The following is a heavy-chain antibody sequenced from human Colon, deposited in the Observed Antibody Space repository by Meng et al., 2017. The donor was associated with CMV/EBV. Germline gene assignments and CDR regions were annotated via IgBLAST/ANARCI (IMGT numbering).Heavy chain of an antibody. CDR1: GLTFSSYG. CDR2: IWYDGSNK. Sequence: LSWAGSGLTFSSYGMHWVRQAPGKGLEWVAVIWYDGSNKYYADSVKGRFTISRDNSKNTLYLQMNSLRAEDTAVYYCAKDRDGSLDYWGQGTLVTVSS. J-gene: IGHJ4*02. CDR3: AKDRDGSLDY. V-gene: IGHV3-33*06. D-gene: IGHD5-24*01.